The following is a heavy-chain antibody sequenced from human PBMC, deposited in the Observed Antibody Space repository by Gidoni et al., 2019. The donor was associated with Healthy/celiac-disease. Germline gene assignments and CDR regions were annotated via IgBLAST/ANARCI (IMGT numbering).Heavy chain of an antibody. CDR2: IIHIVSTE. CDR1: GGTYSSYA. D-gene: IGHD7-27*01. V-gene: IGHV1-69*01. CDR3: ARDPGVNGAGQGN. J-gene: IGHJ4*02. Sequence: QVQLVQSGAAVKKPGSSVKVSCKASGGTYSSYAISWVRQATGQGLEWIGGIIHIVSTENYAQKFKGRVTITAEENTSTAYMELSSMRSEDTAVYYGARDPGVNGAGQGNWGQGTLVTVSS.